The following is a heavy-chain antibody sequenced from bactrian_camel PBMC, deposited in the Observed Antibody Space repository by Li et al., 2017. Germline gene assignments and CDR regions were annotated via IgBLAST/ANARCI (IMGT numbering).Heavy chain of an antibody. V-gene: IGHV3S54*01. J-gene: IGHJ4*01. CDR2: IYTANKGT. D-gene: IGHD7*01. Sequence: QVQLVESGGGSVQAGGSLRLSCAASGTIYRYNCMGWFRQAPGKEREMVASIYTANKGTHYADSVTGRFTISQDNAKKTVYLQMNTLKSEDTGKYYCAARNGGVCFRGDQYYDYWGQGTQVTVS. CDR1: GTIYRYNC. CDR3: AARNGGVCFRGDQYYDY.